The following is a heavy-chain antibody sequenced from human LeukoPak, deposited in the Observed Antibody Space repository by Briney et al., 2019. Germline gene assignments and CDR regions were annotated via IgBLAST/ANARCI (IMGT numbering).Heavy chain of an antibody. D-gene: IGHD2/OR15-2a*01. CDR3: ARGRKNINWFDP. CDR2: MNPNSGNT. CDR1: GYTFTSYD. Sequence: ASVKVSCKASGYTFTSYDINWVRQAPGQGLEWMGCMNPNSGNTGYAQKFQGRVTMTRNTTISTAYMEMSSLRSEDTAVYYCARGRKNINWFDPWGQGTLVTVSA. V-gene: IGHV1-8*01. J-gene: IGHJ5*02.